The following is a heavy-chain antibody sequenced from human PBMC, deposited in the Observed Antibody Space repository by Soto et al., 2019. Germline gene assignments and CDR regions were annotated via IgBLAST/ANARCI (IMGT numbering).Heavy chain of an antibody. J-gene: IGHJ6*02. CDR3: ARDFPDMTTVKDV. D-gene: IGHD4-4*01. Sequence: QVQLVESGGGVVQPGRSLRLSCAASGFTFSSYAMHWVRQAPGKGLEWVAVISYDGSNKYYADSVKGRFTISRDNSKNTLDLQMNSLRAEDTAVYYCARDFPDMTTVKDVWGQGTTVTVSS. CDR2: ISYDGSNK. CDR1: GFTFSSYA. V-gene: IGHV3-30-3*01.